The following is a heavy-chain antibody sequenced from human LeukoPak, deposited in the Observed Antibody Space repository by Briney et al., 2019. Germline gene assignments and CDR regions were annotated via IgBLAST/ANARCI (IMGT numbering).Heavy chain of an antibody. CDR3: ARGRYYGSSGYNPHFDY. D-gene: IGHD3-22*01. CDR2: IGTAGDT. Sequence: PGGSLRLSCAASGFTFSSYDMHWVRQATGKGLEWVSAIGTAGDTYYPGSVKGRFTISRENAKNTLYLQMNSLRAGDTAVYYSARGRYYGSSGYNPHFDYWGQGTLVTVSS. CDR1: GFTFSSYD. J-gene: IGHJ4*02. V-gene: IGHV3-13*01.